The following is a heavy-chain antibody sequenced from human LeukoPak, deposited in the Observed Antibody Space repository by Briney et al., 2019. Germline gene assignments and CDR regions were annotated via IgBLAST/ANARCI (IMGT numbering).Heavy chain of an antibody. CDR1: GFTLSSYC. CDR3: AKDSRPIAAAFDY. V-gene: IGHV3-30*18. Sequence: GGAPRLSCAASGFTLSSYCMHWGRHAPGQGVGWGGVISYDGSNKYYADSVKGRFTISRDNSKSTLYLQMNSLRAEDTAVYYCAKDSRPIAAAFDYWDQGTLVTVSS. D-gene: IGHD6-13*01. J-gene: IGHJ4*02. CDR2: ISYDGSNK.